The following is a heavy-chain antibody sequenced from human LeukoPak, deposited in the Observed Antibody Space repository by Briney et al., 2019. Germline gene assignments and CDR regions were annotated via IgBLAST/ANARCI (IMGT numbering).Heavy chain of an antibody. V-gene: IGHV4-34*01. CDR1: GGSFSGYY. CDR3: ARKFPGYSSGWRFDY. CDR2: INHSGST. Sequence: SETLSLTCAVYGGSFSGYYWSWIRQPPGKGLEWIGEINHSGSTNYNPSLKSRVTISVDTSKNQFSLKLSSVTAADTAVYYCARKFPGYSSGWRFDYWGQGTLVTVSS. D-gene: IGHD6-19*01. J-gene: IGHJ4*02.